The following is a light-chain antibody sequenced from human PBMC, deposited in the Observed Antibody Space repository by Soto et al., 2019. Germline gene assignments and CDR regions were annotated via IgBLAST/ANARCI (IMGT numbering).Light chain of an antibody. CDR3: QQYHKWPFT. Sequence: EVVLTQSPGTLSLSPGERATLSCRASQSVSNNYLAWYQQKPGQAPRLLIYGASNRATGIPDRFSGSGSGTEFTLTISSLQSEDFAVYYCQQYHKWPFTFGQGTRLEI. CDR2: GAS. CDR1: QSVSNN. V-gene: IGKV3D-15*01. J-gene: IGKJ5*01.